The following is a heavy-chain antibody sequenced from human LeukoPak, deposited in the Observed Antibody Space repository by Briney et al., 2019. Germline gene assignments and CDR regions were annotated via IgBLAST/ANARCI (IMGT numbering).Heavy chain of an antibody. Sequence: NSGESLKIAWKVSAYSLTSYWIGWVRQMRGKGLECNGIIYPGDSDTRYTPCFQGQVTISADKSISTAYLQWSRLKASDTAMYYCARQTSVYCSSTSCYISAFDIWGQGRMVTVSS. CDR1: AYSLTSYW. CDR2: IYPGDSDT. V-gene: IGHV5-51*01. CDR3: ARQTSVYCSSTSCYISAFDI. J-gene: IGHJ3*02. D-gene: IGHD2-2*01.